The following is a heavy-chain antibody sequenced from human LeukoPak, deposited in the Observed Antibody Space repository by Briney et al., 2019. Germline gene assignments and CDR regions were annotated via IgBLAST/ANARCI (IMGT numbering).Heavy chain of an antibody. V-gene: IGHV4-4*07. CDR3: ARGRVQWLVHRNNWFDP. Sequence: PSETLSLTCTVSGGSISSYYWSWIRQPAGKGLEWIGRIYTSGSTNYNPSLKSRVTMSVDTSKNQFSLKLSSVTAADTAVYYCARGRVQWLVHRNNWFDPWGQGTLVTVSS. J-gene: IGHJ5*02. D-gene: IGHD6-19*01. CDR1: GGSISSYY. CDR2: IYTSGST.